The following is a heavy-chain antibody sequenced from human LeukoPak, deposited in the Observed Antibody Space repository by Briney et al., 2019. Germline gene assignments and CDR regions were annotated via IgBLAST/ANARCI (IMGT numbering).Heavy chain of an antibody. CDR2: VTDDGTTT. CDR3: VKEERGYSYGDY. D-gene: IGHD5-18*01. Sequence: GSLRLSCAASGFTFNNCAMSWVRQPPGKGLEWVSAVTDDGTTTYYADSVKGRFTISRDNSKNTVYLQMNYLTADDTARYYCVKEERGYSYGDYWGQGTLVTVSS. V-gene: IGHV3-23*01. CDR1: GFTFNNCA. J-gene: IGHJ4*02.